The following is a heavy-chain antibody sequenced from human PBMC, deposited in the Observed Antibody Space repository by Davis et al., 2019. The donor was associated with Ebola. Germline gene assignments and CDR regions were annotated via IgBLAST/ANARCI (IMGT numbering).Heavy chain of an antibody. CDR3: ATRRLSFEASDY. CDR2: IFHNGDT. CDR1: GGSISTNNW. D-gene: IGHD1-26*01. Sequence: SETLSLTCAVSGGSISTNNWWTWVRQPPGKGLEWIGQIFHNGDTNYGPSLKSRVTISVDKSKNQFSLKLTSVSAADTAVYYCATRRLSFEASDYWGQGTLVTVSS. V-gene: IGHV4-4*02. J-gene: IGHJ4*02.